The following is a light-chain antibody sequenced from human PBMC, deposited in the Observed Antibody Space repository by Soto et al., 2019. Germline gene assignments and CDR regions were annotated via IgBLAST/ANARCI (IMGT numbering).Light chain of an antibody. Sequence: EVVMTQSPATLSVSPGERATLSCRASQSVSSKLAWYQQKPGQAPGLLIYGVSTRATGIPARFSGSGSGTEFTLTISSLQSEDFAVYYCQQYNNWPPTFGQGTKVDIK. CDR2: GVS. J-gene: IGKJ1*01. CDR3: QQYNNWPPT. CDR1: QSVSSK. V-gene: IGKV3-15*01.